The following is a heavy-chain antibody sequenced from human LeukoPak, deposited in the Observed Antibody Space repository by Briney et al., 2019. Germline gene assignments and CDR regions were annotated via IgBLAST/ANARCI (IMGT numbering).Heavy chain of an antibody. J-gene: IGHJ4*02. D-gene: IGHD6-13*01. CDR3: ARGGYSSSWYGYFDY. Sequence: PGGSLRLSCAASGFTFSSYWMSWVRQAPGKGLEWVANIKQDGSEKYYVDSVKGRFTISRDNAKNSLYLQMNSLRAEDTAVYYRARGGYSSSWYGYFDYWGQGTLVTVSS. CDR2: IKQDGSEK. V-gene: IGHV3-7*05. CDR1: GFTFSSYW.